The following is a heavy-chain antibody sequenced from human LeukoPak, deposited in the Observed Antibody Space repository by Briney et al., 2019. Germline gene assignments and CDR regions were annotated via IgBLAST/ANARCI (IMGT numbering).Heavy chain of an antibody. CDR1: EVTVTSNY. CDR2: IYPGGDI. CDR3: VRGPRYYDDSGFHYGVFDI. Sequence: PGGSLRLSCAASEVTVTSNYLSWVRQAPGKGLQWVSVIYPGGDIYYSGSVKGRFIISRDNSKNTLSLQMNSLTADDTAVYYCVRGPRYYDDSGFHYGVFDIWGQGTVVTVSS. V-gene: IGHV3-53*01. D-gene: IGHD3-22*01. J-gene: IGHJ3*02.